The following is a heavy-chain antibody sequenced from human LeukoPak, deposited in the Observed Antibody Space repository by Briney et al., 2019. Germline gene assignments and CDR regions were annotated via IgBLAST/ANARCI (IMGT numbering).Heavy chain of an antibody. CDR2: IYSGGST. Sequence: GGSLRLSCAASGVTVGTNSMSWARQSPGKGLEWVSVIYSGGSTYNADSVNGRFTVSRDNSRNTLFLQMNSLRAEDTALYFCASAREYCGSAECYEYFQHWGQGTLVIVSS. D-gene: IGHD2-21*01. CDR1: GVTVGTNS. CDR3: ASAREYCGSAECYEYFQH. J-gene: IGHJ1*01. V-gene: IGHV3-53*01.